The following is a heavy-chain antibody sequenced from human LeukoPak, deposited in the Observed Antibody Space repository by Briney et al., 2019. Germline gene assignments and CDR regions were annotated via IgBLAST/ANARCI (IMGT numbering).Heavy chain of an antibody. CDR3: ARGIAAAGTGYFDY. D-gene: IGHD6-13*01. CDR2: TYYSGST. CDR1: GGSISSYY. V-gene: IGHV4-59*01. J-gene: IGHJ4*02. Sequence: SETLSLTCTVSGGSISSYYWSWIRQPPGKGLEWIGYTYYSGSTNYNPSLKSRVTISVDTSKNQFSLKLSSVTAADTAVYYCARGIAAAGTGYFDYWGQGTLVTVSS.